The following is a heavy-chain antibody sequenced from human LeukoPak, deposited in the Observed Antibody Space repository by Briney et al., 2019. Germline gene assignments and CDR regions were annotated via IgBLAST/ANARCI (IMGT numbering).Heavy chain of an antibody. J-gene: IGHJ4*02. V-gene: IGHV3-23*01. Sequence: GGSLRLSCAASGFTFSSYAMSWVCQAPGKGLEWVSAISGSGGSTYYADSVKGRFTISRDNSKNTLYLQMNSLRAEDTAVYYCAKDLSVFQWDPLPRDYWGQGTLVTVSS. CDR1: GFTFSSYA. D-gene: IGHD1-26*01. CDR3: AKDLSVFQWDPLPRDY. CDR2: ISGSGGST.